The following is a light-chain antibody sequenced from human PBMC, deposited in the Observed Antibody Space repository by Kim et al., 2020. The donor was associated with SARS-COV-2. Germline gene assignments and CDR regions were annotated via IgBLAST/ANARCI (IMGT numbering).Light chain of an antibody. CDR2: DAS. Sequence: DIQMTQSPSSLSASVGDRVTITCQASQDISNYLNWYQQKPGKAPKLLIYDASNLETGVPSRFSGSGSGTDFTFTISSLQPEDIATYYCQQYDTLPQTFGQGPKL. CDR3: QQYDTLPQT. CDR1: QDISNY. V-gene: IGKV1-33*01. J-gene: IGKJ2*01.